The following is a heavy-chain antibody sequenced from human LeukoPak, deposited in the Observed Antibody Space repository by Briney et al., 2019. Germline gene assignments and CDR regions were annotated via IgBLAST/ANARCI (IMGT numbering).Heavy chain of an antibody. D-gene: IGHD3-9*01. CDR3: ARSPHILTGENFDY. J-gene: IGHJ4*02. V-gene: IGHV1-2*02. Sequence: ASVKVSCKAPGYTFTGYYMHWVRQAPGQGLEWMGWINSNSGGTNYAQKFQGRATMTRDTSISTAYMELSRLRSDDTAVYYCARSPHILTGENFDYWGQGTLVTVSS. CDR1: GYTFTGYY. CDR2: INSNSGGT.